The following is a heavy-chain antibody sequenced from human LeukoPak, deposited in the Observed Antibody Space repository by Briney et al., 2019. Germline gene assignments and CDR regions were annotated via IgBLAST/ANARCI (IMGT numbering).Heavy chain of an antibody. D-gene: IGHD3-16*01. CDR1: GGAISSSSFY. CDR2: IYYSGST. CDR3: AHFRGGAFDF. J-gene: IGHJ3*01. V-gene: IGHV4-39*01. Sequence: SETLSLTCTVSGGAISSSSFYWGWIRQPPGKGLEWIGSIYYSGSTYYNPSLKSRVTISVDTSKNEFSLRLSSVTAADTTVYYCAHFRGGAFDFWGRGTMVTVSS.